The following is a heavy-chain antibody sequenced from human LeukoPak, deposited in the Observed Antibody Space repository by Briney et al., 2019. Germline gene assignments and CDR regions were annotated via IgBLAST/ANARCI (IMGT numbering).Heavy chain of an antibody. Sequence: GGSLRLSCAASGFTFSGSAMHWVRQASGKGLEWVGRIRSKANSYATAYAASVKGRFTISRDDSKNTAHLQMNSLKTEDTAVYYCTRRGSSLGYCSSTSRYWEGNWFDPWGQGTLVTVSS. CDR3: TRRGSSLGYCSSTSRYWEGNWFDP. CDR1: GFTFSGSA. CDR2: IRSKANSYAT. D-gene: IGHD2-2*01. J-gene: IGHJ5*02. V-gene: IGHV3-73*01.